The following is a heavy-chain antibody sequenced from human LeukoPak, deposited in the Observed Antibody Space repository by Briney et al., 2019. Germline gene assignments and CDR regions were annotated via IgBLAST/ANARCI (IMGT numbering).Heavy chain of an antibody. V-gene: IGHV1-69*13. D-gene: IGHD2-15*01. CDR1: GGIFSNYA. J-gene: IGHJ4*02. CDR3: ASKFIVKEYMFDPSFDY. Sequence: GASVKVSCKASGGIFSNYAFTWVRQAPGLGLEWMGGIVPAFGTGTYAQKFEGRVTITADESTSTVYMDLSRLTSEDTAVYYCASKFIVKEYMFDPSFDYWGQGTLVTVSS. CDR2: IVPAFGTG.